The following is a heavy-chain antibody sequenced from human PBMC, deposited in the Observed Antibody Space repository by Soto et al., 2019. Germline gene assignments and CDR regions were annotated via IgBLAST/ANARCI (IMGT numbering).Heavy chain of an antibody. V-gene: IGHV1-18*01. CDR3: AREPSTYYDFWSGYYTGRGFDY. Sequence: QVQLVQSGAEVKKPGASVKVSCKASGYTFTSYGISWVRQAPGQGLEWMGWISAYNGNTNYAQKLQGRVTMTTDTSTSTAYMELRSLRSDDTAVYYCAREPSTYYDFWSGYYTGRGFDYWGQGTLVTGS. CDR2: ISAYNGNT. J-gene: IGHJ4*02. D-gene: IGHD3-3*01. CDR1: GYTFTSYG.